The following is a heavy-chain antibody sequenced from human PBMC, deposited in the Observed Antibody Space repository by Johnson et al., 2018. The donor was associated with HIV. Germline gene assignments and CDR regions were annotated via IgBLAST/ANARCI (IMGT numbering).Heavy chain of an antibody. CDR3: ARDEPYNLNAFDI. V-gene: IGHV3-7*01. CDR1: GFSFSIYW. CDR2: INQDGSEM. D-gene: IGHD5-24*01. Sequence: VQLVESGGDLVQPGRSLRLSCGGSGFSFSIYWLTWVRQAPGKGLEWVANINQDGSEMYYVDSVKGRFTISRDNSKNTLYLQMNSLRAEDTAVYYCARDEPYNLNAFDIWGQGTMVTVSS. J-gene: IGHJ3*02.